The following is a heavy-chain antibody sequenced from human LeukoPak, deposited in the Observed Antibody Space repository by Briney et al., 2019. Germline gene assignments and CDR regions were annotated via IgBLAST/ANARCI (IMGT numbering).Heavy chain of an antibody. CDR2: ITSSSGYR. Sequence: GGSLRLSCAASGFTFSTYSMNWVRQGPGKGLEWVSSITSSSGYRYYADSVEGRFTISRDNAKNSLYLQMNSLRAEDTAVYYCAREDVGAPDYWGQGTLVTVSS. J-gene: IGHJ4*02. CDR3: AREDVGAPDY. CDR1: GFTFSTYS. V-gene: IGHV3-21*01. D-gene: IGHD1-26*01.